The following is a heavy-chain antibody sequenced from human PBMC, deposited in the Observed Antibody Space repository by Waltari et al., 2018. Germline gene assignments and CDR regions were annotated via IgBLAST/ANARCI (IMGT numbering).Heavy chain of an antibody. D-gene: IGHD2-2*01. CDR3: AREWVVPAAGTSYFDY. V-gene: IGHV3-48*03. Sequence: EVQLVESGGGLVQPGGSLRLSCAASGFTFSSYEMNWVRQAPGKGLEWVSYISSSGSTIYYADSVKGRFTISRDNAKNSLYLQMNSLRAEDTAVYYCAREWVVPAAGTSYFDYWGQGTLVTVSS. CDR1: GFTFSSYE. CDR2: ISSSGSTI. J-gene: IGHJ4*02.